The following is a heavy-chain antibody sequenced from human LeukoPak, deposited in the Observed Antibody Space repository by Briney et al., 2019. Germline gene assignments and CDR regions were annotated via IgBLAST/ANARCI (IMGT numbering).Heavy chain of an antibody. V-gene: IGHV3-7*01. J-gene: IGHJ6*03. Sequence: PGGSLRLSCAASGFTFSSYWMNWVRQAPGKGLEWVANIKQDGSEKYYVDSVKGRFTISRDNAKNSLYLQMNSLRAEDTAVYYCARVVITDYYYYYMDVWGKGTTVTVSS. CDR3: ARVVITDYYYYYMDV. D-gene: IGHD3-22*01. CDR2: IKQDGSEK. CDR1: GFTFSSYW.